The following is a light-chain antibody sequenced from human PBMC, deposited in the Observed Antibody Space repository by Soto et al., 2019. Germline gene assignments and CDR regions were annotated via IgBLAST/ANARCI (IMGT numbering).Light chain of an antibody. V-gene: IGKV1-5*03. CDR2: KAS. CDR1: QTIDSW. J-gene: IGKJ1*01. Sequence: IQMTQSPSTLSASVGDIVTIDCLASQTIDSWLAWYQQRPGKPPNLLIYKASTLASGVPSRFSGSGSGTEFTLTITSLQPDDFTPYYCHQSPFYSGTFDQGTKVDIK. CDR3: HQSPFYSGT.